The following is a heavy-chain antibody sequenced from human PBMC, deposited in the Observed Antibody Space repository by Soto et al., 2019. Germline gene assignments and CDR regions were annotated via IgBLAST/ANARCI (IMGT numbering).Heavy chain of an antibody. D-gene: IGHD6-19*01. CDR2: ISSSSSYI. CDR3: ARDLFSSGWYTGPFDY. V-gene: IGHV3-21*01. J-gene: IGHJ4*02. Sequence: PGGSLRLSCAASGFTFSSYSMNWVRQAPGKGLEWVSSISSSSSYIYYADSVKGRFTISRDNAKNSLYLQMNSLRAEDTAVYYCARDLFSSGWYTGPFDYWGQGTLVTVSS. CDR1: GFTFSSYS.